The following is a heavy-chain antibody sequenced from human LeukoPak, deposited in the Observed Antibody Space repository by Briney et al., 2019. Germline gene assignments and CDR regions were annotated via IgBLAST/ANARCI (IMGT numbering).Heavy chain of an antibody. CDR3: ARVDTALDYYYYYGMDV. J-gene: IGHJ6*02. CDR2: INPNSGGT. V-gene: IGHV1-2*02. D-gene: IGHD5-18*01. Sequence: ASVKVSCKASGCTFTGYYMHWVRQAPGQGLEWMGWINPNSGGTNYAQKFQGRVTMTRDTSISTAYMELSRLRSDDTAVYYCARVDTALDYYYYYGMDVWGQGTTVTVSS. CDR1: GCTFTGYY.